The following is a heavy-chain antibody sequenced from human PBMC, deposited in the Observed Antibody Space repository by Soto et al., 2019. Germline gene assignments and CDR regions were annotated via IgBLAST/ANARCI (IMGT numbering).Heavy chain of an antibody. CDR3: AHRDSVLRFLEWGPSPNLNDAFDI. Sequence: QITLKESGPTLVKPTQTLTLTCTFSGFSLSTSGVGVGWIRQPPGKALEWLALIYWDDDKRYSPSLKSRLTITKDTSKNQVVLTMTNMDPVDTATYSCAHRDSVLRFLEWGPSPNLNDAFDIWGQGTMVTVSS. CDR1: GFSLSTSGVG. CDR2: IYWDDDK. J-gene: IGHJ3*02. V-gene: IGHV2-5*02. D-gene: IGHD3-3*01.